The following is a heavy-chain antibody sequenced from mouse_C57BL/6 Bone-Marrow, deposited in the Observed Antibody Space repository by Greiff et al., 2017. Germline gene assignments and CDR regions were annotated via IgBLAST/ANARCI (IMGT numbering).Heavy chain of an antibody. CDR2: IDPSDSYT. J-gene: IGHJ2*01. Sequence: QVQLQQPGAELVMPGASVKLSCKASGYTFTSYWMHWVKQRPGQGLEWIGEIDPSDSYTNYNQKFKGKSTLTVDKSSSTAYMQLSRLTSEDSAVYYCARGDYFDYWGQGTTLTVSS. CDR3: ARGDYFDY. V-gene: IGHV1-69*01. CDR1: GYTFTSYW.